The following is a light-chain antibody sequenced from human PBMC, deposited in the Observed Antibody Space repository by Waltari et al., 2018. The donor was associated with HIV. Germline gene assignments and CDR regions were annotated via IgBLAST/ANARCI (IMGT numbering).Light chain of an antibody. J-gene: IGKJ5*01. CDR2: GAA. V-gene: IGKV3-15*01. Sequence: ELVMTQSLATLSVSPGQRATLSCRARQRISNNLAWYHQKPGQATRLLIYGAATSATGIPARFSGSRSGTEFTLTISSLQSEDFAVYYCQQYNNWHLITFGQGTRLEIK. CDR3: QQYNNWHLIT. CDR1: QRISNN.